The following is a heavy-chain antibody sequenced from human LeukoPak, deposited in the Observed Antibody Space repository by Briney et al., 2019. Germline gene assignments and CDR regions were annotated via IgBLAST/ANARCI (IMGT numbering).Heavy chain of an antibody. CDR1: GFTFSSYA. Sequence: GVSLRLSCAASGFTFSSYAMSWVRQAPGKGLEWVSAISGSGGSTYYADSVKGRFTISRDNSKNTLYLQMNSLRAEDTAVYYCAKLMYDYGDLRNWFGPWGQGTLVTVSS. CDR3: AKLMYDYGDLRNWFGP. CDR2: ISGSGGST. V-gene: IGHV3-23*01. J-gene: IGHJ5*02. D-gene: IGHD4-17*01.